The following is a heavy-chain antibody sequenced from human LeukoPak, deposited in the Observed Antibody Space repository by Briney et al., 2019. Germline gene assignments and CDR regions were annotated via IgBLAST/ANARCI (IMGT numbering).Heavy chain of an antibody. D-gene: IGHD4-17*01. Sequence: GGSLRLSCAASGFIFSSYSVNWVRQAPGKGLEWISYISSSNTIYYTDSVRGRFTISRDNTKNSVYLQMNSLRAEDTAVYYCARGDGDYVSLFDYWGQGALVTVSS. V-gene: IGHV3-48*04. CDR1: GFIFSSYS. J-gene: IGHJ4*02. CDR3: ARGDGDYVSLFDY. CDR2: ISSSNTI.